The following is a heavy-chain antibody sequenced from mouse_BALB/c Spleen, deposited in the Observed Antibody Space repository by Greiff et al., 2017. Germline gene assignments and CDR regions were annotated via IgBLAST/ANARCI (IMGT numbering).Heavy chain of an antibody. V-gene: IGHV3-6*02. CDR1: GYSITSGYY. Sequence: ESGPGLVKPSQSLSLTCSVTGYSITSGYYWNWIRQFPGNKLEWMGYISYDGSNNYNPSLKNRISITRDTSKNQFFLKLNSVTTEDTATYYCARMGGNYLYYFDYWGQGTTLTVSS. CDR3: ARMGGNYLYYFDY. CDR2: ISYDGSN. D-gene: IGHD2-1*01. J-gene: IGHJ2*01.